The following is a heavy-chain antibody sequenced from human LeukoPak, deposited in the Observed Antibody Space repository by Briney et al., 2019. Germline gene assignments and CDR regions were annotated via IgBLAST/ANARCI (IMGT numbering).Heavy chain of an antibody. CDR2: IYYSGST. V-gene: IGHV4-59*08. D-gene: IGHD4-23*01. CDR3: ARQPTYGGNPDLFDY. Sequence: PSETLSLTCTVSGGSISSYYWSWIRQPPGKGLEWIGYIYYSGSTNYNPSLKSRVTISVDTSKNQFSLKLSSVTAADTAVYYCARQPTYGGNPDLFDYWGQGTLVTVSS. J-gene: IGHJ4*02. CDR1: GGSISSYY.